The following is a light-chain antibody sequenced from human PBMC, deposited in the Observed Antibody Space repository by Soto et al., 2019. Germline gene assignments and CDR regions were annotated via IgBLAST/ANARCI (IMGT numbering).Light chain of an antibody. CDR1: QSISSW. CDR3: QQYNSYPYT. CDR2: DAS. Sequence: DIQITQSPSTLSASVGDRVTITCRASQSISSWLDWYQQKPGKAPKLLIYDASSLESGVPLRFSGSGSGIEFTLTINSLQPDDFATYYCQQYNSYPYTFGQGTKLEIK. J-gene: IGKJ2*01. V-gene: IGKV1-5*01.